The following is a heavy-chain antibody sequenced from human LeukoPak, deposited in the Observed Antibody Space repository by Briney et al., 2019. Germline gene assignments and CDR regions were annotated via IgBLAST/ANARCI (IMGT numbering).Heavy chain of an antibody. D-gene: IGHD4-17*01. J-gene: IGHJ4*02. CDR2: ISGSGGST. Sequence: GGSLRLSCAASGFTFSSYAMSWVRQAPGKGLEWVSAISGSGGSTYYADSVKGRFTISRDNSKNSLYLQMNSLRTEDTAVYYCARDYGDYVGLNYWGQGTLVTVSS. CDR1: GFTFSSYA. CDR3: ARDYGDYVGLNY. V-gene: IGHV3-23*01.